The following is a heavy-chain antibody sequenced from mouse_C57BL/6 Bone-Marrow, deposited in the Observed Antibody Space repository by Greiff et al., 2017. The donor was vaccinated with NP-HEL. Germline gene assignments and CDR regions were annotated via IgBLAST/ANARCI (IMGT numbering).Heavy chain of an antibody. CDR3: ARALWYPDY. CDR2: INPSSGYT. D-gene: IGHD2-1*01. J-gene: IGHJ2*01. CDR1: GYTFTSYW. V-gene: IGHV1-7*01. Sequence: QVQLQQSGAELAKPGASVKLSCKASGYTFTSYWMHWVKQRPGQGLEWIGYINPSSGYTKYNQKFKDKATLTADKSSITAYMQLSSLTYEDSSVYYCARALWYPDYWGQGTTLTVSS.